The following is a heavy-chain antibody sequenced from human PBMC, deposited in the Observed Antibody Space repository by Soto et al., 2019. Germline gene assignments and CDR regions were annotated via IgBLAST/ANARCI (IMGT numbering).Heavy chain of an antibody. CDR3: ARDGDDYNPYYYYGMDV. CDR2: IIPIFGTA. V-gene: IGHV1-69*13. J-gene: IGHJ6*02. CDR1: GGTFSSYA. Sequence: SVKVSCKASGGTFSSYAISWVRQVPGQGLEWMGGIIPIFGTANYAQKFQGRVTITADESTSTAYMELSSLRSEDTAVYYCARDGDDYNPYYYYGMDVWGQGTMVTVSS. D-gene: IGHD4-4*01.